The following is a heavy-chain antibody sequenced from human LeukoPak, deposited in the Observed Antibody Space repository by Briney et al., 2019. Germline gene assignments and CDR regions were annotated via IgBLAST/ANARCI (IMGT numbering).Heavy chain of an antibody. CDR1: GYTFTRYG. CDR3: ARDGLRSGYDSGYFDY. D-gene: IGHD5-12*01. CDR2: ISAYNGNT. J-gene: IGHJ4*02. V-gene: IGHV1-18*01. Sequence: ASVKVSRKASGYTFTRYGFSWVRQAPGQGREWMGWISAYNGNTNYEQKLQGRGTMTTDTYTSTTYMELRSLRSDDTAGYYCARDGLRSGYDSGYFDYWGQGTLVTVSS.